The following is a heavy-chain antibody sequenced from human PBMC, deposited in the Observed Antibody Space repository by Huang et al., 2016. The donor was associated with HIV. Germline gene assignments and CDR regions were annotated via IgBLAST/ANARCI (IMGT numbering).Heavy chain of an antibody. CDR3: ASLGLDWNSGG. V-gene: IGHV3-74*01. Sequence: EVQLVESGGGLVQPGGSLRLSGAASGFTFSRYWMHWVRQAPGKGRVWVSRINSDGSSTSYADSVKGRFTISRDNAKNTLYLQMNSRRAEDTAVYYCASLGLDWNSGGWGQGTLVTVSS. J-gene: IGHJ4*02. CDR2: INSDGSST. CDR1: GFTFSRYW. D-gene: IGHD1-7*01.